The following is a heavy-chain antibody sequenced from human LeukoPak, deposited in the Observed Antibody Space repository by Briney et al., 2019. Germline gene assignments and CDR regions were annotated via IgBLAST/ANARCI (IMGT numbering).Heavy chain of an antibody. D-gene: IGHD3-10*01. CDR1: GGTFSNYA. CDR3: ARDSEFRGVNLLWY. Sequence: ASVKVSCKASGGTFSNYAISWVRQAPGQGLEWMRGIIPIFGTANYAQKFQGRVTITADESTSTAYMELGSLTSEDTAVYYCARDSEFRGVNLLWYWGQGTLVTVSS. J-gene: IGHJ4*02. V-gene: IGHV1-69*13. CDR2: IIPIFGTA.